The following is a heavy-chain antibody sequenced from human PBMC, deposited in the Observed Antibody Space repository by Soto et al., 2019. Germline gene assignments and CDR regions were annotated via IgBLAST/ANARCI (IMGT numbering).Heavy chain of an antibody. V-gene: IGHV1-3*01. CDR1: GINYNTYA. CDR2: INAGNGDT. Sequence: QVQLVQSGAEMKKPGASVKLSCKTSGINYNTYAIHWVRQAPGQGLEWMGWINAGNGDTRYSQNFQGRVTLTRDTSASKVYMDLDSLQSEDTGVYYCARAISGYVTWGQGTLVTVSS. D-gene: IGHD5-12*01. CDR3: ARAISGYVT. J-gene: IGHJ4*02.